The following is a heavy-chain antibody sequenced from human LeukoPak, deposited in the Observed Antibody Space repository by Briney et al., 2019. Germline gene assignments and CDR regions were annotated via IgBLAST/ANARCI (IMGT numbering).Heavy chain of an antibody. CDR3: ARDYNFWSGYFSEMGTGDSEGMDV. V-gene: IGHV4-30-4*01. CDR2: IYYSGST. J-gene: IGHJ6*02. CDR1: GGSISSGDYY. D-gene: IGHD3-3*01. Sequence: SETLSLTCTVSGGSISSGDYYWSWIRQPPGKGLEWIGYIYYSGSTYYNPSLRSRVTISVDTSKNQFSLKLSSVTAADTAVYYCARDYNFWSGYFSEMGTGDSEGMDVWGQGTTVTVSS.